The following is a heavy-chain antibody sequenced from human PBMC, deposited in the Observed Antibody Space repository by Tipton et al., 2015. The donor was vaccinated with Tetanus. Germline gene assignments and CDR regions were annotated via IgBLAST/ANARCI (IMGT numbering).Heavy chain of an antibody. CDR2: IIPVFGTS. CDR1: GGTFRYHA. J-gene: IGHJ6*02. Sequence: QLVQSGPEVKKPGSSVKVSCKASGGTFRYHAISWVRQAPGQGLEWMGGIIPVFGTSNYAQNFQDRVTVTADKSTSTVYMELRSLRPDDTAVYYCARDRAVPVQAYGTDVWGQGTSVTVSS. CDR3: ARDRAVPVQAYGTDV. D-gene: IGHD6-19*01. V-gene: IGHV1-69*06.